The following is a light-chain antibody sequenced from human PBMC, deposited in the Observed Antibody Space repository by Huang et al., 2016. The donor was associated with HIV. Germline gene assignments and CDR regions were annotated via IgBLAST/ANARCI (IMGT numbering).Light chain of an antibody. CDR1: QSILHSNGYNY. V-gene: IGKV2-28*01. J-gene: IGKJ2*01. CDR3: MQAQQTPYT. Sequence: DIVMTQSPLSLAVTPGEPASISCRSSQSILHSNGYNYLDWYVQKPGHSPQLLIYMGSNRASGLTDRISGGGSGVEFTLKISRVEAEDVGVYYCMQAQQTPYTFGPGTKLEIK. CDR2: MGS.